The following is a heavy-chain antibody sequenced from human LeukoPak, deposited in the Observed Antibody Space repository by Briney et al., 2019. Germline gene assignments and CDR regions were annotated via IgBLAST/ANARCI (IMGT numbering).Heavy chain of an antibody. D-gene: IGHD3-10*01. CDR3: ARASTYGSGSYYKVGFDY. CDR2: IDYSGST. J-gene: IGHJ4*02. Sequence: SETLSLTCTVSGGSISIYYWDWIRQSPGKGLEWIGYIDYSGSTNYNPSLKSRVTMSVDTAKNQFSLKLTSVTAADTAVYYCARASTYGSGSYYKVGFDYWGQGILVTVSS. V-gene: IGHV4-59*01. CDR1: GGSISIYY.